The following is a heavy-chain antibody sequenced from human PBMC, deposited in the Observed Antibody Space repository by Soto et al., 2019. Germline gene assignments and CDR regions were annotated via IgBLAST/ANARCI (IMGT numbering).Heavy chain of an antibody. Sequence: QVRLVESGGGVVQPGRSLRLSCAASGFTFSSYAMHWVRQARGKGLEWVAVISYDGSNKYYADSVKGRFTISRDNSKNTLYLQMNSLRAEDTAVYYCAKTTIAAAAPTRYYGMDVWGQGTTVTVSS. CDR3: AKTTIAAAAPTRYYGMDV. CDR1: GFTFSSYA. V-gene: IGHV3-30-3*02. J-gene: IGHJ6*02. D-gene: IGHD6-13*01. CDR2: ISYDGSNK.